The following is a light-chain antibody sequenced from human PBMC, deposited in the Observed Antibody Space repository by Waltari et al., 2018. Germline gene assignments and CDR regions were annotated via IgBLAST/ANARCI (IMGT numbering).Light chain of an antibody. CDR3: QSYDNSLSGSRV. CDR2: GNN. CDR1: SSNIGAGYD. J-gene: IGLJ3*02. Sequence: QSVLTQTPSVSGAPGQSVTISCTGSSSNIGAGYDVPWYQQLPGTAPKLLIYGNNNRPSGVPGRFSVSRSDTSASLAITGLQTEDEADYYCQSYDNSLSGSRVFGGGTRVTVL. V-gene: IGLV1-40*01.